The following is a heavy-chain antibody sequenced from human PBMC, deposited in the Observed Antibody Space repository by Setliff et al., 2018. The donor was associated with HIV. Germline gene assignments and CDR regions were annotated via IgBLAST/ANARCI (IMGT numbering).Heavy chain of an antibody. V-gene: IGHV3-53*03. Sequence: ETLSLTCTVTGGSISSGGFYWTWIRQHPGKGLEWVSVINGGTTTYYADSVKGRFTISRDNAKNSLFLQMNSLRAEDTAVYYCASIELAAMVPVDYWGQGTLVTVSS. CDR3: ASIELAAMVPVDY. CDR2: INGGTTT. D-gene: IGHD5-18*01. J-gene: IGHJ4*02. CDR1: GGSISSGGFY.